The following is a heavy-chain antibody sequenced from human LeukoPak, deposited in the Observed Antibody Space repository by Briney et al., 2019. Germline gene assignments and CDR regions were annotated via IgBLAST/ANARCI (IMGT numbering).Heavy chain of an antibody. D-gene: IGHD2-15*01. CDR1: GGSFSGYY. CDR3: ARVRCSGGSCPYYYYYYYMDV. V-gene: IGHV4-34*01. Sequence: SETLSLTCAVYGGSFSGYYWSWIRQPPGKGLEWIGEINHSGSTNYNPSLKSRVTISVDTSKNQFSLKLRFVTAADTAVYYCARVRCSGGSCPYYYYYYYMDVWGKGTTVTVSS. J-gene: IGHJ6*03. CDR2: INHSGST.